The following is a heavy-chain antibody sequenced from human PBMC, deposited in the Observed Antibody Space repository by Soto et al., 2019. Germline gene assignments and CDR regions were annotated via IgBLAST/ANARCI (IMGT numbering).Heavy chain of an antibody. CDR1: GFTFSSYG. V-gene: IGHV3-30*18. Sequence: GGSLRLSCAASGFTFSSYGMHWVRQAPGKGLEWVAVISYDGSNKYYADSVKDRFTISRDNSKNTLYLQMNSLRAEDTAVYYCAKDEFKYYYGSGSSLSFYAFDIWGQGTMVTVS. CDR2: ISYDGSNK. CDR3: AKDEFKYYYGSGSSLSFYAFDI. J-gene: IGHJ3*02. D-gene: IGHD3-10*01.